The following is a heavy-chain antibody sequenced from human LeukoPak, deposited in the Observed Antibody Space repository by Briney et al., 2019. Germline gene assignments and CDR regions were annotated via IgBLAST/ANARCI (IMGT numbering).Heavy chain of an antibody. D-gene: IGHD3-3*01. CDR3: ARLHREQHRYYDFWSGYLHFDY. V-gene: IGHV4-34*01. CDR1: GGSFSGYY. CDR2: TNHSGST. Sequence: SETLSLTCAVYGGSFSGYYWSWIRQPPGKGLEWIGETNHSGSTNYNPSLKSRVTISVDTSKNQFSLKLSSVTAADTAVYYCARLHREQHRYYDFWSGYLHFDYWGQGTLVTVSS. J-gene: IGHJ4*02.